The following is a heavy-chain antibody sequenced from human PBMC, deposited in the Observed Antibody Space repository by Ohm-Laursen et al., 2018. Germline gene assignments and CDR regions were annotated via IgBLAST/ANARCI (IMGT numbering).Heavy chain of an antibody. CDR3: AMYPYYYYGMDV. D-gene: IGHD2-2*01. Sequence: GTLSLTCTVSGGSISSYYWSWIRQPPGKGLEWIGYIYYSGSTNYNPSLKSRVTISVDTSKNQFSLKLSSVTAADTAVYYRAMYPYYYYGMDVWGQGTTVTVSS. J-gene: IGHJ6*02. CDR1: GGSISSYY. CDR2: IYYSGST. V-gene: IGHV4-59*01.